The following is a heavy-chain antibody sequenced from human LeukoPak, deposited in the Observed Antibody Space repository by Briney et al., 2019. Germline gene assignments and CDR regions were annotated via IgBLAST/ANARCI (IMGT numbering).Heavy chain of an antibody. Sequence: GGSLRLSCAASGFTFSSYWMHWVRQAPGKGLVWVSRIDSDGSTTNYADSVKGRLTISRDNAKNTLYLQMNSLRAEDTAVYYCARDPRGSGTFTYDYWGQGTLVTVSS. V-gene: IGHV3-74*01. CDR3: ARDPRGSGTFTYDY. CDR1: GFTFSSYW. D-gene: IGHD3-10*01. J-gene: IGHJ4*02. CDR2: IDSDGSTT.